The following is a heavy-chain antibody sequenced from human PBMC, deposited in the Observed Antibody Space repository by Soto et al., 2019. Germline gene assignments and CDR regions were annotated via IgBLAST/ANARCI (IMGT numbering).Heavy chain of an antibody. Sequence: PGGSLRLSCAASGFTFSSYWMHWVRQAPGKGLEWVSSISGSGGSTYYADSVKGRFTISRDNSKNTLYLQMNSLRAEDTAVYYCAKDPEWELPKYYFDYWGQGTLVTVSS. J-gene: IGHJ4*02. V-gene: IGHV3-23*01. D-gene: IGHD1-26*01. CDR3: AKDPEWELPKYYFDY. CDR1: GFTFSSYW. CDR2: ISGSGGST.